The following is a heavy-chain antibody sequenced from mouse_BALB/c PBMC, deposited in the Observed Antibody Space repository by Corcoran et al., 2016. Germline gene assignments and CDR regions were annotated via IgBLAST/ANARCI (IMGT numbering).Heavy chain of an antibody. CDR3: ARLNPGIAMDY. J-gene: IGHJ4*01. V-gene: IGHV1S136*01. Sequence: EVQLQQSGPELVKPGASVTMSCTASGYTFTSYVMHWVKPKPGRGLEWIGYINPYNDGTKYNEKFKGKATLTSDKSSSTAYMELSSLTSEDSAVYYCARLNPGIAMDYWGQGTSVTVSS. CDR1: GYTFTSYV. CDR2: INPYNDGT.